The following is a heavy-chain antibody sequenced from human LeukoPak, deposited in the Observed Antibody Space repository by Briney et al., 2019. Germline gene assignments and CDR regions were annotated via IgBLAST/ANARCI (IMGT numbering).Heavy chain of an antibody. CDR2: INWNGGST. CDR3: ARGYNWNYQNAFDI. J-gene: IGHJ3*02. V-gene: IGHV3-20*04. CDR1: GFTFDDYG. D-gene: IGHD1-7*01. Sequence: PGGSLRLSCAASGFTFDDYGMSWVRQAPGKGLEWVSGINWNGGSTGYADSVKRRFTISRDNAKNSLYLQMNSLRAEDTALYYCARGYNWNYQNAFDIWGQGTMVTVSS.